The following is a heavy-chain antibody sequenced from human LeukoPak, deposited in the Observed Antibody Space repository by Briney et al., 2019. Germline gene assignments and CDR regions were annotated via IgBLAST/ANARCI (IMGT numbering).Heavy chain of an antibody. V-gene: IGHV3-23*01. CDR1: GFTFSSYA. J-gene: IGHJ4*02. Sequence: GGSLRLSCAASGFTFSSYAMSWVRQAPGKGLEWVSAFSGSGGSTYYADSVKGRFTISRDNSKNTLYLQMNSLRAEDTAVYYCAKDVRSPLPPGIDYWGQGTLVTVSS. CDR2: FSGSGGST. D-gene: IGHD3-16*02. CDR3: AKDVRSPLPPGIDY.